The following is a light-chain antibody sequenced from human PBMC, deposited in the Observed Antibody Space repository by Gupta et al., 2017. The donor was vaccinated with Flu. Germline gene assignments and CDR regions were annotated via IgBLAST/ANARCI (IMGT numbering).Light chain of an antibody. CDR1: NSNVGGYNL. V-gene: IGLV2-23*02. CDR2: EVH. CDR3: YSYAGSYWV. J-gene: IGLJ3*02. Sequence: GTNSNVGGYNLVSWFQQHPGKAPKLIIYEVHKRPSEVSYRFSGAKSGSTASLTISGLQAEDEADYYCYSYAGSYWVFGGGTKLTV.